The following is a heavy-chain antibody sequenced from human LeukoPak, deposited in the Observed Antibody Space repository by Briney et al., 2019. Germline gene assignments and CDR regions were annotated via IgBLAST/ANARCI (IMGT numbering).Heavy chain of an antibody. CDR3: ARVGDHFHWYLDL. J-gene: IGHJ2*01. V-gene: IGHV3-23*01. CDR2: ISGSGGIT. CDR1: GFTFSSYA. D-gene: IGHD3-10*01. Sequence: GGSLRLSCAASGFTFSSYAMSWVRQAPGKGLEWVSGISGSGGITYYADSVKGRFTISRDSSKNILSLQMNNLRAEDTAVYYCARVGDHFHWYLDLWGRGTLVTVSS.